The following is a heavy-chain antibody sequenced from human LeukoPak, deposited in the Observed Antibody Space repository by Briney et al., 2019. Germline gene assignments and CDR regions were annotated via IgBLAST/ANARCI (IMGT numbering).Heavy chain of an antibody. CDR1: GGSISSGGYY. CDR2: IYYSGST. V-gene: IGHV4-31*03. J-gene: IGHJ4*02. Sequence: PSETLSLTCTVSGGSISSGGYYWSWIRQHPGKGLEWIGYIYYSGSTYYNPSLKNRVTISVDTSKNQFSLKLSSVTAADTAVYYCARVAGNVAGIDYWGQGTLVTVSS. D-gene: IGHD6-19*01. CDR3: ARVAGNVAGIDY.